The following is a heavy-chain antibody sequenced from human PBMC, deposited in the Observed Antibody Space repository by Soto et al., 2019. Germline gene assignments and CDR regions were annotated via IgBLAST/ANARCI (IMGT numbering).Heavy chain of an antibody. CDR1: GFPFRSYA. CDR3: AKARYAAVGAGFRAPPYFDY. D-gene: IGHD6-13*01. Sequence: QVQLVESGGGVVQPGRSLRLSCAASGFPFRSYAMHWVRQAPGKGLEWVAVISYDGNNKYYADSVKGRFTISRDNSKNTVSLLMNSLRAEDTAVYYCAKARYAAVGAGFRAPPYFDYWGQGTLVPVSS. CDR2: ISYDGNNK. J-gene: IGHJ4*02. V-gene: IGHV3-30*18.